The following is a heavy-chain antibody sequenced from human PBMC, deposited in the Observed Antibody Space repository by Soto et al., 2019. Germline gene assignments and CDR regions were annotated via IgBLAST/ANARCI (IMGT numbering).Heavy chain of an antibody. Sequence: QVQLQESGPGLVKPSETLSLSCSVSGGSISGHYWSWVRQTPGKGLEWIGYVYYSGSTNYNPSLKSRVTTSEQTSKHHFSPRPPAVTAAETAVHYRARGPLYHLIWNYYYIDGWGKRTTVTVSS. CDR3: ARGPLYHLIWNYYYIDG. CDR2: VYYSGST. D-gene: IGHD3-3*01. CDR1: GGSISGHY. V-gene: IGHV4-59*08. J-gene: IGHJ6*03.